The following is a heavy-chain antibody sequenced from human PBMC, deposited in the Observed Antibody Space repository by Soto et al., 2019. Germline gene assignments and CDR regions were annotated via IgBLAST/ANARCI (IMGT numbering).Heavy chain of an antibody. CDR1: GGSVSSGSYY. V-gene: IGHV4-61*01. D-gene: IGHD3-3*01. CDR3: AREDVLRFLEWPQGMDV. CDR2: IYCSGSN. J-gene: IGHJ6*02. Sequence: DTLSPTGTASGGSVSSGSYYRSGIGQPPGKGLEWIGYIYCSGSNKYNPSLKSRVTISVDASKNQFSLKLSSVTAADTAVYCCAREDVLRFLEWPQGMDVWGQGTPVTVSS.